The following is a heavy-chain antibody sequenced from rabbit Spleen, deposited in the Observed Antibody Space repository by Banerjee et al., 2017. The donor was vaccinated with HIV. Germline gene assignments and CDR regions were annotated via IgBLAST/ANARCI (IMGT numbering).Heavy chain of an antibody. D-gene: IGHD4-1*01. CDR1: GFSFSNKA. J-gene: IGHJ4*01. CDR2: IYPGFGIT. CDR3: ARNANGGWDL. Sequence: QEQLVESGGGLVKPEGSLKLSCAASGFSFSNKAVMSWVRQAPGKGLEWIGDIYPGFGITNYASWVNGRFTISSDNAQNTVDLQMNSLTAADTATYFCARNANGGWDLWGPGTLVTVS. V-gene: IGHV1S47*01.